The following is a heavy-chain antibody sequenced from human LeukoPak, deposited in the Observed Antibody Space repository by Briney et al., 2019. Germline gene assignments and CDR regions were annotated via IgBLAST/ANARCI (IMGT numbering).Heavy chain of an antibody. V-gene: IGHV1-8*01. CDR1: GYTFTSYD. Sequence: ASVKVSCKASGYTFTSYDINWVRQATGQGLKWMGWMNPNSGNTGYAQKFQGRVTMTRNTSISTAYMELSSLRSEDTAVYYCARNYCSSTSCAAYYYYYMDVWGKGTTVTISS. CDR3: ARNYCSSTSCAAYYYYYMDV. J-gene: IGHJ6*03. D-gene: IGHD2-2*01. CDR2: MNPNSGNT.